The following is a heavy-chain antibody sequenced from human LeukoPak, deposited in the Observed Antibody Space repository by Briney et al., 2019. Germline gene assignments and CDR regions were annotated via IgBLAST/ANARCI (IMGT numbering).Heavy chain of an antibody. V-gene: IGHV1-3*01. D-gene: IGHD6-13*01. CDR3: ARDPIGSRWPYYFDY. CDR1: GYAFTTYA. Sequence: ASVKVSCKASGYAFTTYAMHWVRQAPGQRLEWMGWINAGNGNTKYSQKFQARVTITRDTSASTAYMELSSLRSEDTAVYYCARDPIGSRWPYYFDYWGQGTLVTVSS. CDR2: INAGNGNT. J-gene: IGHJ4*02.